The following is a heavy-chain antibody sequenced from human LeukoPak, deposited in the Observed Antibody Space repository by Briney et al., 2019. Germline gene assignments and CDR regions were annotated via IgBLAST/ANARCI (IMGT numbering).Heavy chain of an antibody. CDR1: GYTFTGYY. V-gene: IGHV1-2*06. D-gene: IGHD6-19*01. CDR2: INPNSGGT. Sequence: ASVKVSCMASGYTFTGYYMHWVRQAPGQGLEWMGRINPNSGGTNYAQKFQGRVTMTRDTSISTAYMELSRLRSDDTAVYYCAREKQWLAREVFDPWGQGTLVTVSS. J-gene: IGHJ5*02. CDR3: AREKQWLAREVFDP.